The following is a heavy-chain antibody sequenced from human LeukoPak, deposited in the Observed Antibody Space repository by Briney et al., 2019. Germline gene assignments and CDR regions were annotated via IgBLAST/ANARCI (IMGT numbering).Heavy chain of an antibody. V-gene: IGHV4-59*12. D-gene: IGHD3-22*01. CDR1: GGSISSYY. Sequence: PSETLSLTCTVSGGSISSYYWSWIRQPPGKGLEWIGSIYYSGSTYYNPSLKSRVTISVDTSKNQFSLKLSSVTAADTAVYYCASARYYYDSSGYHNWFDPWGQGTLVTVSS. J-gene: IGHJ5*02. CDR3: ASARYYYDSSGYHNWFDP. CDR2: IYYSGST.